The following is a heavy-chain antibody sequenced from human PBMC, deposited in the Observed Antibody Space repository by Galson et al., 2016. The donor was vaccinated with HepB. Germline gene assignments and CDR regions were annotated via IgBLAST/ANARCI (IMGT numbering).Heavy chain of an antibody. Sequence: SLRLSCAASGFRFEDYYMGWVRQAPSKGLERVANIRLDGREKNYVDSVKGRFTISRDNAKSSLFLQMNSLREEDIGVYYCARIAYWGWAVHWGHGTLVTVSS. CDR1: GFRFEDYY. J-gene: IGHJ4*03. V-gene: IGHV3-7*01. D-gene: IGHD2-8*02. CDR3: ARIAYWGWAVH. CDR2: IRLDGREK.